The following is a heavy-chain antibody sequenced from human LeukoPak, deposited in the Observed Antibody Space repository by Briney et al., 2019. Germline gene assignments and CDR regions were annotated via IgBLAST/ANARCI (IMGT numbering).Heavy chain of an antibody. CDR2: IYPGDSDT. J-gene: IGHJ5*02. Sequence: KNGESLKISCKGSGYSFTSYWIGWVRQVPGKGLEWMGIIYPGDSDTRYSPSFQGQVTISADKSISTAYLQWSSLKASNTAMYYCARSMEPAAMMYNWFDPWGQGTLVTVSS. CDR3: ARSMEPAAMMYNWFDP. CDR1: GYSFTSYW. D-gene: IGHD2-2*01. V-gene: IGHV5-51*01.